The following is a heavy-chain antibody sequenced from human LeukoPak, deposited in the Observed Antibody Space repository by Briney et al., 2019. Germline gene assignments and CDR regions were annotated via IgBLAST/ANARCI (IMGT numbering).Heavy chain of an antibody. J-gene: IGHJ4*02. CDR3: ARERPIFGVVTLGYFDY. Sequence: GGSLRLSCAASGFTFSSYAMSWVRQAPGKGLEWVSAISGSGGSTYYADSVKGRFTISRDNAKNSLYLQMNSLRAEDTAVYYCARERPIFGVVTLGYFDYWGQGTLVTVSS. D-gene: IGHD3-3*01. V-gene: IGHV3-23*01. CDR1: GFTFSSYA. CDR2: ISGSGGST.